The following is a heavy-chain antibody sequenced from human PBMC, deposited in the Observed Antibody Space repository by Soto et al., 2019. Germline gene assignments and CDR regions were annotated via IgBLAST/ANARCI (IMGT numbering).Heavy chain of an antibody. J-gene: IGHJ4*02. CDR1: GGSISSGGYY. Sequence: PSETLSLTCTVSGGSISSGGYYWSWIRQPPGKGLEWIGYILYTGSIYYNPSLKSRLTISVDTSKNQFSLKLSSVTAADTAVYYCVRDNGGNSEFGYWGQGTLVTVSS. V-gene: IGHV4-30-4*01. CDR2: ILYTGSI. D-gene: IGHD2-21*02. CDR3: VRDNGGNSEFGY.